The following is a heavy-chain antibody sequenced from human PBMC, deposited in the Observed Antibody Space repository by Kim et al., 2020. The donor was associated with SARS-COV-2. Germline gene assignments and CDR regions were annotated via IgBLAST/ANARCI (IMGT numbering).Heavy chain of an antibody. CDR3: VKGDYDILTGSKLLRYW. V-gene: IGHV3-64D*06. J-gene: IGHJ2*01. CDR1: GFTFSSYA. Sequence: GGSLRLSCSASGFTFSSYAMHWVRQAPGKGLEYVSAIRSNGGSTYYADSVKGRFTISRDNSKNKLYLQMSSLRAEDTAVYYCVKGDYDILTGSKLLRYW. D-gene: IGHD3-9*01. CDR2: IRSNGGST.